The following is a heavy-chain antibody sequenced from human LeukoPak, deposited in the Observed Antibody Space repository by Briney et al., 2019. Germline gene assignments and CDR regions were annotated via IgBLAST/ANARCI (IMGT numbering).Heavy chain of an antibody. CDR1: GFTFSSYS. D-gene: IGHD3-22*01. CDR2: ISSSSSYI. CDR3: ARDRPEYYDSSGSYDAFDI. V-gene: IGHV3-21*01. Sequence: GGSLRLSCAASGFTFSSYSMNWVRQAPGKGLEWVSSISSSSSYIYYADSVKGRFTISRDNAKNSLYLQMNSLRAEDTAVYYCARDRPEYYDSSGSYDAFDIWGQGTMVTVSS. J-gene: IGHJ3*02.